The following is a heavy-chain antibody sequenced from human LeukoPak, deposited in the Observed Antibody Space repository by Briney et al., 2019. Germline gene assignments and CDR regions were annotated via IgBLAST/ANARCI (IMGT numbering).Heavy chain of an antibody. Sequence: GGSLRLSCAASGFTFSSYWMTWVRQGPGKGLEWVSAISGSGGSTYYADSVKGRFTISRDNSKNTLYLQMNSLRAEDTAVYYCAFPYDSSGYYLAPFDYWDQGTLVTVSS. J-gene: IGHJ4*02. CDR3: AFPYDSSGYYLAPFDY. CDR2: ISGSGGST. CDR1: GFTFSSYW. V-gene: IGHV3-23*01. D-gene: IGHD3-22*01.